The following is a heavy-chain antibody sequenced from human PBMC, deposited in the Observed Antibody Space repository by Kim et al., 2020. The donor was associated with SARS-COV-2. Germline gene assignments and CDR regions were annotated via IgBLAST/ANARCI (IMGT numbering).Heavy chain of an antibody. CDR1: GLTFADSV. Sequence: GGSLRLSCAASGLTFADSVMHWVRQAPGKGLEWVALVSGDGATTYYADSVKGRFTISRDNSKDSLYLQMNSLRTDDTAFYYCSKASGWLPGYWGQGTLVTVSS. V-gene: IGHV3-43*02. D-gene: IGHD6-19*01. CDR2: VSGDGATT. J-gene: IGHJ4*02. CDR3: SKASGWLPGY.